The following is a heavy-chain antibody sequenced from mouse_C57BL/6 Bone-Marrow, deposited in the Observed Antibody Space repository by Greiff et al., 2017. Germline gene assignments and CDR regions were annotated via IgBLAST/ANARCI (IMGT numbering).Heavy chain of an antibody. CDR3: TREVAHYYGNAHWYFDV. Sequence: EVKLMESGGGLVQPGGSMKLSCAASGFTFSDAWMDWVRQSPEKGLEWVAEIRNKANNHATYSAESVKGRFTISRDDSKSSVYLQMNSLRAEDTGSYYCTREVAHYYGNAHWYFDVWGTGTTVTVSS. V-gene: IGHV6-6*01. D-gene: IGHD2-1*01. CDR2: IRNKANNHAT. J-gene: IGHJ1*03. CDR1: GFTFSDAW.